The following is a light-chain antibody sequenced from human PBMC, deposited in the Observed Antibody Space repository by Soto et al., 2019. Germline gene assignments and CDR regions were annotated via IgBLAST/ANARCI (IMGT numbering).Light chain of an antibody. CDR2: GAS. V-gene: IGKV3-20*01. CDR1: QSVSSSY. Sequence: EIVLTQSPGTLSLSPGERATLSCRASQSVSSSYLAWYQQKPGQAPRLLIYGASSRATGIPDSFSGSGSGTDFTLTSRRLEPEDFAVYYCQHYGSSPWTFGQGTKVEIK. J-gene: IGKJ1*01. CDR3: QHYGSSPWT.